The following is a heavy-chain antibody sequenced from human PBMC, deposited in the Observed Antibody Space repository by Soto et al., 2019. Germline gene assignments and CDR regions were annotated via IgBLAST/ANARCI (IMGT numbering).Heavy chain of an antibody. D-gene: IGHD3-22*01. CDR1: GGSMNRGDCA. CDR3: ARDSYDSSVGGVNDGFDI. Sequence: HLQLQESGSGLVRPSETLSLTCAVSGGSMNRGDCAWNWIRQSLGKGLEWIGCIFHNGNTQYNPSLKSRLIISVDRSQNQFSLKLTSVTAADTAVYYCARDSYDSSVGGVNDGFDIWGQGTMVTVSS. J-gene: IGHJ3*02. V-gene: IGHV4-30-2*06. CDR2: IFHNGNT.